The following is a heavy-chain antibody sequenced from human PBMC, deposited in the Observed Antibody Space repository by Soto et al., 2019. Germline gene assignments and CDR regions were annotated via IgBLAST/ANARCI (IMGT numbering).Heavy chain of an antibody. V-gene: IGHV6-1*01. D-gene: IGHD6-19*01. CDR1: GDSVSSNSAS. J-gene: IGHJ4*02. CDR2: TYYRSKWFN. Sequence: SQTLSLTCAISGDSVSSNSASWNWIRLSPSRGLEWLGRTYYRSKWFNDYALSLKSRITINPDTSKNHFSLQLNSATPEDTAVYYCARELGIAVATFDFWGQGTLVTVSS. CDR3: ARELGIAVATFDF.